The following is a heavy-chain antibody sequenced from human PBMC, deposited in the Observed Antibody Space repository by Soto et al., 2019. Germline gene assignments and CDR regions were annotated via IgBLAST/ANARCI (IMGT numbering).Heavy chain of an antibody. Sequence: QTQVVESGGGVVQPGTSLRLSCAASGFTFNYYGMHWVRQAPGKGLEWMAVISYDGSKQHYADSVKGRFAISRDNSRNTVHLQLNSPRPEETAVYYCATMGPGPILEGRFYYYVIDVWGQGTTVTVSS. V-gene: IGHV3-30*03. J-gene: IGHJ6*02. D-gene: IGHD3-10*02. CDR2: ISYDGSKQ. CDR1: GFTFNYYG. CDR3: ATMGPGPILEGRFYYYVIDV.